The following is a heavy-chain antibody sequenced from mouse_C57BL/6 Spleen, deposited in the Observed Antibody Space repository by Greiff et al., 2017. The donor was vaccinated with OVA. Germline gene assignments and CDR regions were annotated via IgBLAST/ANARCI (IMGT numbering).Heavy chain of an antibody. CDR1: GFSLTSYG. CDR2: IWSGGST. J-gene: IGHJ4*01. V-gene: IGHV2-2*01. Sequence: QVQLQQSGPGLVQPSQRLSITCTVSGFSLTSYGVHWVRQPPGKGLEWLGVIWSGGSTDYNAAFISRLSISKDNSKSQVFFKMNSLQADDTAIYYCARITTVVATRGYYAMDYWGQGTSVTVSS. CDR3: ARITTVVATRGYYAMDY. D-gene: IGHD1-1*01.